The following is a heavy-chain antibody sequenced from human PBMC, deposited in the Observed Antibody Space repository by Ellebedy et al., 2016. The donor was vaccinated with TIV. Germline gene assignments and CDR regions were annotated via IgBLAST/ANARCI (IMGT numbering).Heavy chain of an antibody. CDR3: ARGCYDFWSGYSIDP. D-gene: IGHD3-3*01. V-gene: IGHV1-69*04. Sequence: AASVKVSCKASGGTFSSYAISWVRQAPGQGLEWMGRIIPILGIANYAQKFQGRVTITADKSTSTAYMELRSLRSDDTAVYYCARGCYDFWSGYSIDPWGQGTLVTVSS. J-gene: IGHJ5*02. CDR1: GGTFSSYA. CDR2: IIPILGIA.